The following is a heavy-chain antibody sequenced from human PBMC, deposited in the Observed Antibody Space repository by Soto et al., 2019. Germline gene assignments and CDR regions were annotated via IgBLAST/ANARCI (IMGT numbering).Heavy chain of an antibody. D-gene: IGHD2-8*01. Sequence: GESLKISCKGSGYSFTSYWIGWVRQMPGKGLEWMGIIYPGDSDTRYSPSFQGQVTISADKSISTAYLQWSSLKASDTAVYFCARGHSTDCSNGVCSFFYNHEMDVWGQGTTVTVSS. J-gene: IGHJ6*02. V-gene: IGHV5-51*01. CDR3: ARGHSTDCSNGVCSFFYNHEMDV. CDR1: GYSFTSYW. CDR2: IYPGDSDT.